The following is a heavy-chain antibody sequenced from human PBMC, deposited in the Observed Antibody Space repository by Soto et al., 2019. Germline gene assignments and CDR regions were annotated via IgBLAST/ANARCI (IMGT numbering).Heavy chain of an antibody. Sequence: KSSETLSLTCAVYGGSFSGYYWSWIRQPPGKGLEWIGEINHSGSTNYNPSLKSRVTISVDTSKNQFSLKLSSVTAADTAVYYCARVWGVRRGWFYYYYGMDVWGQGTTVTVSS. CDR2: INHSGST. D-gene: IGHD2-15*01. CDR1: GGSFSGYY. CDR3: ARVWGVRRGWFYYYYGMDV. J-gene: IGHJ6*02. V-gene: IGHV4-34*01.